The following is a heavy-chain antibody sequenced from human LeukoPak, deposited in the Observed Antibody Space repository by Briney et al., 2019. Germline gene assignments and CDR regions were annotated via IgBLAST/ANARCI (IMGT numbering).Heavy chain of an antibody. CDR2: IRGDAGST. J-gene: IGHJ4*02. Sequence: RPGGSLRLSCAAPGFTFDAFVMTWVRQAPGKGLEWVSAIRGDAGSTGYADSVKGRFTISRDNAKNSLYLQMNSLRVEDTALYYCARVWAWGSGNYFDNWGQGTLVTVSS. CDR3: ARVWAWGSGNYFDN. D-gene: IGHD7-27*01. CDR1: GFTFDAFV. V-gene: IGHV3-20*04.